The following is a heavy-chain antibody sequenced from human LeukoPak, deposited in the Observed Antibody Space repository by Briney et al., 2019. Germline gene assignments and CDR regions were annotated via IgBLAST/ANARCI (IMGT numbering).Heavy chain of an antibody. J-gene: IGHJ4*02. CDR3: AKGRRGAAAGIDY. Sequence: PGGSLRLSCAAYGFTLDDYAMHWVRQAPGKGLEWVSGISWNSGSIGYADSVKGRFTISRDNAKNSLYLQMNSLRAEDTALYYCAKGRRGAAAGIDYWGQGTLVTVSS. V-gene: IGHV3-9*01. D-gene: IGHD6-13*01. CDR1: GFTLDDYA. CDR2: ISWNSGSI.